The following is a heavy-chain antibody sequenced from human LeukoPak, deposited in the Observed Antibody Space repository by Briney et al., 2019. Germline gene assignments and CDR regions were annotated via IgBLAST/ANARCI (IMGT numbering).Heavy chain of an antibody. CDR3: AREGGAISFIDY. CDR1: GGSISSYY. D-gene: IGHD3-16*02. Sequence: PSETLSLTCTVSGGSISSYYWGWIRQPPGKGLEWIGYIYNSGSTNYTPSLKSRVTISIDTSKNQFSLKLSSVTAADTAVHYCAREGGAISFIDYWGQGTLVTVSS. J-gene: IGHJ4*02. V-gene: IGHV4-59*01. CDR2: IYNSGST.